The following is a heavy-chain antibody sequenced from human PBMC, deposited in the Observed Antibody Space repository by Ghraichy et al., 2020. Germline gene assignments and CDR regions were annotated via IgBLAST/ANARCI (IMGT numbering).Heavy chain of an antibody. J-gene: IGHJ4*02. Sequence: GESLNISCAASGFTFSDYSMNWVRQAPGKGLEWISYINAVGGDIHYADSVTGRFTVSRDNSKNSLYLQMSSLRGEDTSLYYCVRDHNWAFDYWGQGTLVTVSS. CDR3: VRDHNWAFDY. D-gene: IGHD1-1*01. CDR1: GFTFSDYS. CDR2: INAVGGDI. V-gene: IGHV3-48*01.